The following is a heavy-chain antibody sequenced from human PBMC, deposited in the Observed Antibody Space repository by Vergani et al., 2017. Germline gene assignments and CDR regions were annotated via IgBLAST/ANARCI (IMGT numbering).Heavy chain of an antibody. CDR2: IYTSGST. CDR3: AWLSGYCSSTSCYGWFDP. Sequence: QVQLQESGPGLVKPSQTLSLTCTVSGGSISSGSYYWSWIRQPAGKGLEWIGRIYTSGSTNYNPSLKSRCTISVDTSKNQFSLKLSSVTAADTAVYYWAWLSGYCSSTSCYGWFDPWGQGTLVTVSS. CDR1: GGSISSGSYY. V-gene: IGHV4-61*02. J-gene: IGHJ5*02. D-gene: IGHD2-2*03.